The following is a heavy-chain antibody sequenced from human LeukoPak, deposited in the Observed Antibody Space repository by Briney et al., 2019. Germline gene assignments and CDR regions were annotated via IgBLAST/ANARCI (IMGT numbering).Heavy chain of an antibody. V-gene: IGHV4-34*01. CDR2: INHSGST. D-gene: IGHD3-10*01. J-gene: IGHJ5*02. CDR3: ARHLRITMVRGVSKSWFDP. CDR1: GGSFSGYY. Sequence: PSETLSLTCAVYGGSFSGYYWSWIRQPPGKGLEWIGEINHSGSTNYNPSLKSRVTISVDTSKNQFSLKLSSVTAADTAVYYCARHLRITMVRGVSKSWFDPWGQGTLVTVSS.